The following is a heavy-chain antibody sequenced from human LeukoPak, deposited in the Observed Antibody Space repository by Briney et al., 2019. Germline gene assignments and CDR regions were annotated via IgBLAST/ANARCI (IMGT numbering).Heavy chain of an antibody. CDR2: ISDSGRTI. Sequence: GGSLRLSCAASGFTFSVHEMNWVRQAPGKGLEWLSYISDSGRTIYYADSVDGRFTITRDNAKNSLFLQMNSLRVEDTAVYFCARGSHYFDFWGQGTPVTVSS. CDR3: ARGSHYFDF. CDR1: GFTFSVHE. V-gene: IGHV3-48*03. D-gene: IGHD6-6*01. J-gene: IGHJ4*02.